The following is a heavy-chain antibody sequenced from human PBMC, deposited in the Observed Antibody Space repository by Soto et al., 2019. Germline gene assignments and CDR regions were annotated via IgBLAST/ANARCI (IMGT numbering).Heavy chain of an antibody. V-gene: IGHV1-69*13. CDR3: AREDGWGGVPAAMLVTGTLNY. J-gene: IGHJ4*02. CDR2: IIPIFGTA. D-gene: IGHD2-2*01. Sequence: ASVKVSCKASGGTFSSYAISWVRQAPGQGLEWMGGIIPIFGTANYAQKFQGRVTITADESTSTAYMELSSLRSEDTAVYYCAREDGWGGVPAAMLVTGTLNYWGQGTLVTVSS. CDR1: GGTFSSYA.